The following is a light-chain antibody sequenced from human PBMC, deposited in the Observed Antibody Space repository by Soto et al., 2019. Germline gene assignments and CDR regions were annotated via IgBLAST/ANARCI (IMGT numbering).Light chain of an antibody. J-gene: IGKJ4*01. CDR2: GAS. CDR3: QQYGSSRLT. Sequence: EIVLTQSPGTLSLSPGERATLSCRASQSVNNNYLAWYQQKPGQAPRLLISGASSRATGIPDRFSGSGSGTDFPLTISRLEPEDFAVYYCQQYGSSRLTFGGGTKVEI. V-gene: IGKV3-20*01. CDR1: QSVNNNY.